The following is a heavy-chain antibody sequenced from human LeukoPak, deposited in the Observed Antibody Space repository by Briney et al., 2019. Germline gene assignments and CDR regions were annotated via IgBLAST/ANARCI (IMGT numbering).Heavy chain of an antibody. CDR1: GGSISSYY. V-gene: IGHV4-4*07. J-gene: IGHJ5*01. CDR2: IHTSGST. CDR3: ARDPYAYHSSDYYSWFDT. Sequence: SETLSLTCTVSGGSISSYYWSWIRQPAGKGLEWIGRIHTSGSTNYNPSLKSRVTMSEDTSKNQFSLKLSSVSAADTAVHYCARDPYAYHSSDYYSWFDTWGHGPLV. D-gene: IGHD3-22*01.